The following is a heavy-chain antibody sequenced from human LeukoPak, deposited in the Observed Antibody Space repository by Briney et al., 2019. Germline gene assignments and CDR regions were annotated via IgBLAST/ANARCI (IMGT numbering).Heavy chain of an antibody. CDR3: ARVHCSSTSCYHQYYYYYYGMDV. J-gene: IGHJ6*02. V-gene: IGHV3-15*07. D-gene: IGHD2-2*01. CDR1: GFTFSKAW. CDR2: IRSKTDGGTT. Sequence: SGGSLRLSCAASGFTFSKAWMNWVRQAPGKGLEWVGRIRSKTDGGTTDYAAPAKGRFTISRDDSKNTLCLQMSSLKTEDTAVYYCARVHCSSTSCYHQYYYYYYGMDVWGQGTTVTVSS.